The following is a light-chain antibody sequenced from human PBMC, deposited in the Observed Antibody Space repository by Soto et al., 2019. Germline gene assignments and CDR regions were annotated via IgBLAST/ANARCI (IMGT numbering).Light chain of an antibody. Sequence: VLTQSPVTLSLSPGERTTLSCRASQNIRGNELAWYQQKPGQPPRLLIYRGSSRAPGIPDRFSGRGSGTEFTLTISRLEPEDFAVYYCQDYGTSAPWTFGQGTRVEIK. J-gene: IGKJ1*01. CDR2: RGS. V-gene: IGKV3-20*01. CDR1: QNIRGNE. CDR3: QDYGTSAPWT.